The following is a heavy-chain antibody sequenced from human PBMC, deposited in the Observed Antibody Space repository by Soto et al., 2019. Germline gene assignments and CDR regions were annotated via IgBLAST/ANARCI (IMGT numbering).Heavy chain of an antibody. CDR1: GGTFNSHA. V-gene: IGHV1-69*01. J-gene: IGHJ4*02. Sequence: QVQLVQSGAEVKKPGSSVKVSCKASGGTFNSHALTWVRQAPGQGLEWMGGIIPIFETSNYARKFQGRVTITADEATSTAFMELTSLTSDDTAVYYCARDRGWLQPKGSFDYWGQGPLVTVSS. CDR3: ARDRGWLQPKGSFDY. CDR2: IIPIFETS. D-gene: IGHD5-12*01.